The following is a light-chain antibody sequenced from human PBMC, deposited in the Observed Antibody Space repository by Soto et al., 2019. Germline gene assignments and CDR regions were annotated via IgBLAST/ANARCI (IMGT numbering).Light chain of an antibody. J-gene: IGKJ2*01. CDR2: GAS. Sequence: EIVLTQSPGTLSLSPGERATLSCRASQSVSSSYLAWYQQKPGQAPRLLIYGASSRGTGIPDRFSGSGSGTVFTLTISRLEPEDFAVYYCQHYGSSEYTFGQGTKLEIK. CDR3: QHYGSSEYT. V-gene: IGKV3-20*01. CDR1: QSVSSSY.